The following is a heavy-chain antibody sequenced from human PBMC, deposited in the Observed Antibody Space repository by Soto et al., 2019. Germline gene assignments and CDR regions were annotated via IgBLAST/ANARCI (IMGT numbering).Heavy chain of an antibody. J-gene: IGHJ6*02. CDR3: ARAQYYDFWSGYSPYPYYHYYGMDV. D-gene: IGHD3-3*01. V-gene: IGHV3-33*01. CDR2: IWYDGSNK. Sequence: GSLRLSCAASGFTFSSYGMHWVRQAPGKGLEWVAVIWYDGSNKYYADSVEGRFTISRDNSKNTLYLQMNSLRAEDTAVYYCARAQYYDFWSGYSPYPYYHYYGMDVWGQGTTVTVSS. CDR1: GFTFSSYG.